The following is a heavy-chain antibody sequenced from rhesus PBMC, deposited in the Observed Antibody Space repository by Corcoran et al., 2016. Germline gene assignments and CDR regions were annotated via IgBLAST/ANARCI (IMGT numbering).Heavy chain of an antibody. CDR1: GYSISSGYD. D-gene: IGHD6-31*01. Sequence: QVQLQESGPGVVKPSETLSLTCAVSGYSISSGYDWSWIRQPLGKGLEWIGYLYGSSGSTNYNPSLKNRVAISKDTSKNQFSLRLSSVTAAGTAVYYCAREALGIAAALDYWGQGVLVTVSS. CDR2: LYGSSGST. J-gene: IGHJ4*01. CDR3: AREALGIAAALDY. V-gene: IGHV4-76*01.